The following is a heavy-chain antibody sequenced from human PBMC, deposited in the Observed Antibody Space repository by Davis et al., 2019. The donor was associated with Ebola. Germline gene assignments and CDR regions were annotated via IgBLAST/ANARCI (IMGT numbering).Heavy chain of an antibody. J-gene: IGHJ4*02. CDR3: ARDRGGLDY. Sequence: GESLKISCAASGFTFSDYYMSWIRQAPGKGLEWVSYISSSGSTIYYADSVKGRFTISRDNAKSTLFLQMSSLRAEDTAVYYCARDRGGLDYWGQGTLVTVSS. CDR1: GFTFSDYY. CDR2: ISSSGSTI. D-gene: IGHD3-16*01. V-gene: IGHV3-11*04.